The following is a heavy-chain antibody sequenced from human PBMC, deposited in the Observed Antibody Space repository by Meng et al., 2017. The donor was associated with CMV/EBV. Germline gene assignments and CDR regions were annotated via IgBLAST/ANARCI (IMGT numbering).Heavy chain of an antibody. CDR3: ARAQVVVVPAAIHYYYYGMDV. Sequence: SVKVSCKASGDTFSSYAISWVRQAPGQGLEWMGGIIPIFGTANYAQKFQGRVTITTDESTSTAYMELSSLRSEDTAMYYCARAQVVVVPAAIHYYYYGMDVWGQGTTVTVSS. J-gene: IGHJ6*02. V-gene: IGHV1-69*05. D-gene: IGHD2-2*01. CDR1: GDTFSSYA. CDR2: IIPIFGTA.